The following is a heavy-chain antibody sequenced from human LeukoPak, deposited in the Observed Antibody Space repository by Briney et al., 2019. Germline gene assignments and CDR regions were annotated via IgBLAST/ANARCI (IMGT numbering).Heavy chain of an antibody. CDR1: GFTFGGYE. D-gene: IGHD4-23*01. V-gene: IGHV3-48*03. CDR2: ISSSGSTI. J-gene: IGHJ3*01. CDR3: ARGGVATAWGAFDV. Sequence: GGSLRLSCAASGFTFGGYEMNWVRQAPGKGLEWVSYISSSGSTINYADSVKGRFTVSRDVSENMLYLQMSSLRADDTAVYYCARGGVATAWGAFDVWGQGTMVTVSS.